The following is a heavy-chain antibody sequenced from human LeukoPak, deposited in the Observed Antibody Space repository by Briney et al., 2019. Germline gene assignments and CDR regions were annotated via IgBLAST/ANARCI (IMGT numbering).Heavy chain of an antibody. V-gene: IGHV1-69*05. Sequence: SVKVSCKAPGGTFSSYAISWVRQAPGQGLEWMGGIIPIFGTANYAQKFQGRVTITTDESTSTAYMELSSLRSEDTAVYYCARGDIVVVPAAMPLGDAFDIWGQGTMVTVSS. CDR1: GGTFSSYA. J-gene: IGHJ3*02. CDR2: IIPIFGTA. CDR3: ARGDIVVVPAAMPLGDAFDI. D-gene: IGHD2-2*01.